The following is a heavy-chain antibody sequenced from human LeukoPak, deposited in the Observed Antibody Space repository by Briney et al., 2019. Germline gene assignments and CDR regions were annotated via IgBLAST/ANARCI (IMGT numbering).Heavy chain of an antibody. Sequence: PGGSLRLSCAASGFTFSGYWMTWVRQAPGKGLEWVANIKQDGSQIYYVGSVNGRFTISRDNAKSSLSLQMNTLRADDTAVYYCARVARFVTAWHGVWEYWGQGTLVTVSS. V-gene: IGHV3-7*05. CDR1: GFTFSGYW. J-gene: IGHJ4*02. CDR3: ARVARFVTAWHGVWEY. D-gene: IGHD3-16*01. CDR2: IKQDGSQI.